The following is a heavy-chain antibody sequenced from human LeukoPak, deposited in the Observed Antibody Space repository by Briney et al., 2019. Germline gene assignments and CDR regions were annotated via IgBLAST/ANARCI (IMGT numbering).Heavy chain of an antibody. Sequence: GGSLRLSCAASGFTFNTFNMNWVRQTPGKGLEWVSAISGSGGSTYYADSVKGRFTISRDNSKNTLYLQMNSLRAEDTAVYYCAKAAPAAIYWFDPWGQGTLVTVSS. J-gene: IGHJ5*02. CDR3: AKAAPAAIYWFDP. V-gene: IGHV3-23*01. CDR2: ISGSGGST. CDR1: GFTFNTFN. D-gene: IGHD2-2*02.